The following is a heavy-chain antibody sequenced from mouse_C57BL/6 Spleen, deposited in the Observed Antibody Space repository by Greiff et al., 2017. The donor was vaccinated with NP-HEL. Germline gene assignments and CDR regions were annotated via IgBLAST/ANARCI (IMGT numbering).Heavy chain of an antibody. CDR2: IHPNSGST. D-gene: IGHD1-1*01. J-gene: IGHJ1*03. CDR3: ARDGITVVATKFDG. Sequence: QVQLQQPGAELVKPGASVKLSCTASGYTFTSYWMHWVKQRPGQGLEWIGMIHPNSGSTNYNAKFKNKATLTVDKSSSTAYMQLSSLTSEDSAVYYCARDGITVVATKFDGWGTGTTVTVYS. V-gene: IGHV1-64*01. CDR1: GYTFTSYW.